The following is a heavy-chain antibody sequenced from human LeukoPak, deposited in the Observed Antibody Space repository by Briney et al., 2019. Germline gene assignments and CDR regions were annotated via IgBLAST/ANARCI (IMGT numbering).Heavy chain of an antibody. V-gene: IGHV1-18*01. J-gene: IGHJ2*01. D-gene: IGHD6-13*01. CDR3: ARPHSSSWYSVDFDL. CDR2: ISAYNGNT. Sequence: GAPVKVSCKASGYIFTNYGINWVRQAPGQGLEWMGWISAYNGNTNYAQKLQGRVTMTTDTSTSTAYMELRSLRSDDTAVYYCARPHSSSWYSVDFDLWGRGTLVTVSS. CDR1: GYIFTNYG.